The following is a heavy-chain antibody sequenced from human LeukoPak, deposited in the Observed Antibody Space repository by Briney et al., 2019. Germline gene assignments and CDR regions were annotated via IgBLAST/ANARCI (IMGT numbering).Heavy chain of an antibody. J-gene: IGHJ6*02. CDR3: ASLFGPYLTARTWRGQVGYGMDV. Sequence: QTGGSLRLSCAASGFTFSSYAMHWVRQAPGKGLEWVSYISSSSSTIYYADSVKGRFTISRDNAKNSLYLQMNSLRAEDTAVYYCASLFGPYLTARTWRGQVGYGMDVWGQGTTVTVSS. CDR2: ISSSSSTI. D-gene: IGHD3-10*02. CDR1: GFTFSSYA. V-gene: IGHV3-48*01.